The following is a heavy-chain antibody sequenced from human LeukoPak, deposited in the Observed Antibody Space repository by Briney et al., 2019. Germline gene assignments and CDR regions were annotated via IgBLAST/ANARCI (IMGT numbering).Heavy chain of an antibody. CDR2: ISGGNGNTYYA. CDR1: GFPFSSYA. D-gene: IGHD5-24*01. J-gene: IGHJ4*02. V-gene: IGHV3-23*01. Sequence: PGGSLRLSCAASGFPFSSYAMSWVRQSPGKGLEWVSAISGGNGNTYYAYYADSVRGRFTISRDNSKNTLFLQMNSLRAEDTAVYYCAKREARSFEFWGQGTLVTVSS. CDR3: AKREARSFEF.